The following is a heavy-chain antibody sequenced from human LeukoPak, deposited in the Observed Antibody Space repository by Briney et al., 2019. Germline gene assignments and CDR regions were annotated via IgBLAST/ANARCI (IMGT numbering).Heavy chain of an antibody. CDR3: ARAYGSGSYHYFDY. J-gene: IGHJ4*02. CDR1: GGTFSSYA. D-gene: IGHD3-10*01. CDR2: IIPIFGTA. Sequence: SVKVSCKASGGTFSSYAISWVGQAPGQGLEWMGGIIPIFGTANYAQKFQGRVTITADESTSTAYLELSSLRSEDTAVYYCARAYGSGSYHYFDYWGQGTLVTVSS. V-gene: IGHV1-69*01.